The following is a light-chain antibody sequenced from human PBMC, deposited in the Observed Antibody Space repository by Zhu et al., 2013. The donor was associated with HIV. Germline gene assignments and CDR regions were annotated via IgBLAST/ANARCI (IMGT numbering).Light chain of an antibody. Sequence: EIVLTQSPGTLSLSPGERVTLSCRASQSVGSNLAWYQQTPGQAPRLLIYGASSRATGIPGRFSGSGSGTDFTLTISRLEPEDFAVYYCQQYGSRWTFGQGTKVEIK. V-gene: IGKV3-20*01. J-gene: IGKJ1*01. CDR1: QSVGSN. CDR2: GAS. CDR3: QQYGSRWT.